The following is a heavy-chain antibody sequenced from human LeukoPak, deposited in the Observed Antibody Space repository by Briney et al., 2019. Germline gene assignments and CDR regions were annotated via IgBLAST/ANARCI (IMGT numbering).Heavy chain of an antibody. CDR3: ARGFRSTMVRGGTKTPFDY. CDR1: GGSISSGGYS. CDR2: IYHSGST. V-gene: IGHV4-30-2*01. J-gene: IGHJ4*02. Sequence: SETLSLTCAVSGGSISSGGYSWSWIRQPPGKGLEWIGYIYHSGSTYYNPSLKSRVTISVDTSKNQFSLKLSSVTAADTAVYYCARGFRSTMVRGGTKTPFDYWGQGTLVTVSS. D-gene: IGHD3-10*01.